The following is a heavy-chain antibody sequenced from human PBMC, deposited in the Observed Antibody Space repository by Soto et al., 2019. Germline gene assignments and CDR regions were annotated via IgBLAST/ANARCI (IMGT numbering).Heavy chain of an antibody. CDR1: GFSISNFG. D-gene: IGHD4-17*01. CDR3: ARAPGDPNYNWFDP. CDR2: ISSSSSYI. J-gene: IGHJ5*02. V-gene: IGHV3-21*01. Sequence: PGGSLRLSCSASGFSISNFGMFWVRQAPGKGLEWVSCISSSSSYIHYADSVKGRFTISRDNAKNSLYLQMNSLRAEDTAVYYCARAPGDPNYNWFDPWGQGTLVTVSS.